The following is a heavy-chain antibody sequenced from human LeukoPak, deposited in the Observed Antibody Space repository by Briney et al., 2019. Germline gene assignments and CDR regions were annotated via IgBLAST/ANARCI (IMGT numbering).Heavy chain of an antibody. CDR1: GFTFDDFG. J-gene: IGHJ3*02. CDR2: INWNGGST. CDR3: ARDQDTRYNWNDVSAFDI. V-gene: IGHV3-20*04. D-gene: IGHD1-1*01. Sequence: GGSLRLSCAASGFTFDDFGMSWVRQAPGKGLEWVSDINWNGGSTGYADSVKGRFTIPRDNAKKSLYLQMNSLRAEDTALYYCARDQDTRYNWNDVSAFDIWGQGTMVTVSS.